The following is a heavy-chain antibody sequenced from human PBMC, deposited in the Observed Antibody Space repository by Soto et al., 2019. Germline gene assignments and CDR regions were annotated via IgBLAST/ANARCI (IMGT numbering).Heavy chain of an antibody. D-gene: IGHD6-13*01. J-gene: IGHJ5*02. CDR3: VRSEGAAGIVWFDT. CDR2: ISGNGVNT. Sequence: EVQLLESGGGLIQPGGSLRLSCAASGFSFSNYAMAWVRQAPGTGLEWVSGISGNGVNTHYADAVKGRFTITRDNSQNTVFLQMVNRRVDDTAQYYCVRSEGAAGIVWFDTWGQGTPVTVSS. CDR1: GFSFSNYA. V-gene: IGHV3-23*01.